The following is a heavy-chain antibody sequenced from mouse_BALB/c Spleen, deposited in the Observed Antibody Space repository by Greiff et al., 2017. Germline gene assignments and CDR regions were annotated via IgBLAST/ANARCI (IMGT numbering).Heavy chain of an antibody. CDR1: GYTFTSYW. Sequence: QVQLKESGAELAKPGASVKMSCKASGYTFTSYWMHWVKQRPGQGLEWIGYINPSTGYTEYNQKFKDKATLTADKSSSTAYMQLSSLTSEDSAVYYFAIPPPMIAFACWGQGTLVTVSA. D-gene: IGHD2-4*01. CDR2: INPSTGYT. V-gene: IGHV1-7*01. J-gene: IGHJ3*01. CDR3: AIPPPMIAFAC.